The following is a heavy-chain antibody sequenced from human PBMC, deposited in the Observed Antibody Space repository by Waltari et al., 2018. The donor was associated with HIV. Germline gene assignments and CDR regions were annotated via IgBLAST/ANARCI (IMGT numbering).Heavy chain of an antibody. V-gene: IGHV3-30*02. CDR1: GVTLNIYD. D-gene: IGHD1-26*01. CDR3: AKDGAPGRDAIFDS. CDR2: VRYDGSHD. Sequence: QAHLVESGGAVAQPGGSLRLSCPASGVTLNIYDIPWVRQAPGKGLEWVGGVRYDGSHDYYGDSVKGRFTISIDNSKNAIFLEMTILRLKDTAKYYCAKDGAPGRDAIFDSWGQGTLVTV. J-gene: IGHJ3*01.